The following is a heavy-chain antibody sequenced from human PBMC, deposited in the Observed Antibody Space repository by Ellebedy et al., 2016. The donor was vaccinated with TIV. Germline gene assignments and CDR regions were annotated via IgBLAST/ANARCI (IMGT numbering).Heavy chain of an antibody. CDR1: GFTFSDYW. D-gene: IGHD6-19*01. V-gene: IGHV3-7*01. J-gene: IGHJ4*02. CDR2: IKQDGSEE. CDR3: ARDQWLGRAYYFDY. Sequence: GESLKISCVASGFTFSDYWMSWVRQAPGKGLEWVANIKQDGSEEYYVDSVKGRFAISRDNARNSLYLQMNSLGDEDTAVYYCARDQWLGRAYYFDYWGQGTLVTVSS.